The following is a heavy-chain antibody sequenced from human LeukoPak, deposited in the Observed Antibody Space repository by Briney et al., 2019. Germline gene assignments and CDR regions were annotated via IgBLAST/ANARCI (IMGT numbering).Heavy chain of an antibody. Sequence: GASVKVSCKASGGTFSRYGITWVRQAPGQGLEWVGRITLVLGTANYAQKFQDRVTITADESTSTAYMELSSLRSEDTAIYYCARAIRYSNTWEYFDYWGQGTLVTVSS. V-gene: IGHV1-69*11. CDR1: GGTFSRYG. CDR3: ARAIRYSNTWEYFDY. D-gene: IGHD6-13*01. J-gene: IGHJ4*02. CDR2: ITLVLGTA.